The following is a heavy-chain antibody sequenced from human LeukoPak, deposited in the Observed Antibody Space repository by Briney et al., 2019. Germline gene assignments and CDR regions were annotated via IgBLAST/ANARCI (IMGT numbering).Heavy chain of an antibody. D-gene: IGHD3-10*01. CDR2: IYYSDST. J-gene: IGHJ5*02. Sequence: SETLSLTCTVSGDSIRGDYYWSWIRQPPGKGLEWIGYIYYSDSTYYNPSLKSRVTMSIDTSKTQFSLKLSSVTAADTAVYYCAREELADWFDPCGQGTLVTVSS. CDR1: GDSIRGDYY. V-gene: IGHV4-30-4*01. CDR3: AREELADWFDP.